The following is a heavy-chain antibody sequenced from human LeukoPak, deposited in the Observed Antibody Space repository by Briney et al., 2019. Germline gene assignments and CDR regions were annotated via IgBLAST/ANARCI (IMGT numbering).Heavy chain of an antibody. D-gene: IGHD3-22*01. V-gene: IGHV3-74*01. J-gene: IGHJ4*02. CDR3: HPLSYVSN. Sequence: GGSLRLSCAVSGFTFNSRLMHWVRQAPGKGLVWVALIKDDGTTNYADSVRGRFTASRDDAKNTVYLQISSLRADDTAVYYCHPLSYVSNWGQGTLVTVSA. CDR1: GFTFNSRL. CDR2: IKDDGTT.